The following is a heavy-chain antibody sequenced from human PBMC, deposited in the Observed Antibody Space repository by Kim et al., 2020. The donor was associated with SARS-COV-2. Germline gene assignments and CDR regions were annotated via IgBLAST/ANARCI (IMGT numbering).Heavy chain of an antibody. CDR3: AKDGGPDYALDY. J-gene: IGHJ4*02. CDR1: GFTFSSYG. V-gene: IGHV3-30*18. D-gene: IGHD4-17*01. CDR2: ISYDGSNK. Sequence: GGSLRLSCAASGFTFSSYGMHWVRQAPGKGLEWVAVISYDGSNKYYADSVKGRFTISRDNSKNTLYLQMNSLRAEDTAVYYCAKDGGPDYALDYWGQGTLVTVSS.